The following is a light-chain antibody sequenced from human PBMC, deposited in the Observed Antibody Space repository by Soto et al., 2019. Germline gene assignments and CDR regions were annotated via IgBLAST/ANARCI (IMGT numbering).Light chain of an antibody. V-gene: IGLV2-14*01. CDR2: EVS. CDR3: CSYTSISTSAV. Sequence: QSVLTQPASVSGSPGQSITISCTGPSSDIGDYTHVSWYQQHPGKAPKLIIYEVSDRPSRVSNRFSGSKSGNTASLTISGLQTEDEADYYCCSYTSISTSAVFGGGTTLTVL. CDR1: SSDIGDYTH. J-gene: IGLJ2*01.